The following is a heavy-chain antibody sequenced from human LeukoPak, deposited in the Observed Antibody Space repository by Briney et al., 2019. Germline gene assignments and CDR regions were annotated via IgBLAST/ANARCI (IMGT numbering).Heavy chain of an antibody. D-gene: IGHD5-24*01. CDR1: GGSFSGYY. Sequence: SETLSLTCAVYGGSFSGYYWSWIRQPPGKGLEWIGEINHSGSTNYNPSLKSRVTISVDTSKNQFSLKLSSVTAADTAVYYCARDNGEMATIYYYGMDVWGQGTTVTVS. V-gene: IGHV4-34*01. CDR2: INHSGST. CDR3: ARDNGEMATIYYYGMDV. J-gene: IGHJ6*02.